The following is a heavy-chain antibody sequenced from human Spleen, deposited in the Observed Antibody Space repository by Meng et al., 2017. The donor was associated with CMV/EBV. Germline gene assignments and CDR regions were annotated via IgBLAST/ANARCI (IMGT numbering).Heavy chain of an antibody. CDR3: ARTNCDSIACYGGYYYGMDV. J-gene: IGHJ6*02. CDR2: ISGSGGST. CDR1: GFTFSSYA. D-gene: IGHD2/OR15-2a*01. Sequence: GESLKISCAASGFTFSSYAMSWVRQAPGKGLEWVSAISGSGGSTYYADSVKGRFTISRDNSKNTLYLQMNSLRAEDTAVYYCARTNCDSIACYGGYYYGMDVWGQGTTVTVSS. V-gene: IGHV3-23*01.